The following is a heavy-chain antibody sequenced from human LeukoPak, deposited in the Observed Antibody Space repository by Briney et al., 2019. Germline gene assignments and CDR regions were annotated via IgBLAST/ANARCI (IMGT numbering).Heavy chain of an antibody. D-gene: IGHD2-15*01. V-gene: IGHV3-33*01. Sequence: GGSLRLSCVASRFTFSRYGMHWVRQAPGKGLEWVAVIWYDGSNKYYADSVKGRFTISRDNSKNTLYLQMNSLRAEDTAVCYCARGAYCSGGRCPGAFDIWGQGTMVTVSS. CDR1: RFTFSRYG. CDR2: IWYDGSNK. CDR3: ARGAYCSGGRCPGAFDI. J-gene: IGHJ3*02.